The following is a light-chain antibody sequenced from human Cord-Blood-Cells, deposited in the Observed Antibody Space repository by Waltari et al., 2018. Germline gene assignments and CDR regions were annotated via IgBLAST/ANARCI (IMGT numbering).Light chain of an antibody. Sequence: DIQMPQSPSSLSASVGDRVTITCQASQDISNYLNWYQQKPGKAPKLLIYDASNLETGVPSRFSGSGSGTDFTFTISSLQPEDIATYYCQQYDILFTFGPGTKVDIK. CDR3: QQYDILFT. CDR2: DAS. V-gene: IGKV1-33*01. CDR1: QDISNY. J-gene: IGKJ3*01.